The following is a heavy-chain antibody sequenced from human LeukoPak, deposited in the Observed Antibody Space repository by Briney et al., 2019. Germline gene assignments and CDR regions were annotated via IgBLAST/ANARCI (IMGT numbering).Heavy chain of an antibody. D-gene: IGHD6-13*01. CDR3: ASGDSSWYIDY. J-gene: IGHJ4*02. CDR2: IYYRGST. CDR1: GGSISSGDYY. Sequence: PSETLSLTCTVAGGSISSGDYYWSWIRQPPGKGLERIGYIYYRGSTYYNPSLKSRVTISVDTSKNQFSLKVSSVTAADTAVYFCASGDSSWYIDYWGQGTLVTVSS. V-gene: IGHV4-30-4*01.